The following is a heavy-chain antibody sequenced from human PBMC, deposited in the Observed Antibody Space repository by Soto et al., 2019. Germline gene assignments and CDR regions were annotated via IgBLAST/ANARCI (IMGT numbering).Heavy chain of an antibody. D-gene: IGHD3-10*01. V-gene: IGHV4-59*01. J-gene: IGHJ4*02. CDR2: VYYSETT. Sequence: SQTLSLTCTVSGGDIASYYWSRIRKSPGKGLEWIGYVYYSETTNYKPSLNYNPSLKSRVTISLDTSKNQYSLRLSSVTTADTAVYYCATGRVYYGSEYWGQGSLVTVSS. CDR3: ATGRVYYGSEY. CDR1: GGDIASYY.